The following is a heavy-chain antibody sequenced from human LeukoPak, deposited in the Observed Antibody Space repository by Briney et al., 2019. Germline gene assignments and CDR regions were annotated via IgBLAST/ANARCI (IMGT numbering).Heavy chain of an antibody. CDR1: GGSITQTNY. Sequence: SETLSLTCDVSGGSITQTNYWTWVRQPPGKGLEWIGSIYYSGSTYYNPSLKSRVTISVDTSKNQFSLKLSSVTAADTAVYYCARQLHDILTGYYPYYFDYWGQGTLVTVSS. D-gene: IGHD3-9*01. V-gene: IGHV4-39*01. CDR2: IYYSGST. CDR3: ARQLHDILTGYYPYYFDY. J-gene: IGHJ4*02.